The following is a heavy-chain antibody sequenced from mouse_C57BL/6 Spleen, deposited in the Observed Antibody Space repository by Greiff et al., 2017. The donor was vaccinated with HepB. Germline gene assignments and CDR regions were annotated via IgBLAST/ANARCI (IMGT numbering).Heavy chain of an antibody. J-gene: IGHJ2*01. CDR3: ARVGTGTKGYYFDY. V-gene: IGHV5-15*01. CDR2: ISNLAYSI. CDR1: GFTFSDYG. D-gene: IGHD4-1*01. Sequence: EVQGVESGGGLVQPGGSLTLSCAASGFTFSDYGMAWVRQAPRKGPEWVAFISNLAYSIYYADTVTGRFTISRENAKNTLYLEMSSLRSEDTAMYYCARVGTGTKGYYFDYWGQGTTLTVSS.